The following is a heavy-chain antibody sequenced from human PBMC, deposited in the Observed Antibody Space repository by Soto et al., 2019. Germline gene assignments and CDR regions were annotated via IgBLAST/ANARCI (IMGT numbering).Heavy chain of an antibody. J-gene: IGHJ5*02. CDR2: IYSSGGT. CDR1: GFTFSSYA. D-gene: IGHD2-2*02. CDR3: AKTLGPSAIHPFS. Sequence: SLRLSCAASGFTFSSYAMTWVRQAPGKGLEWVSSIYSSGGTYYADSVKGRFTISRDDSKNTLYVQMNILRAEDTAVYYCAKTLGPSAIHPFSWGQGTLVTVSS. V-gene: IGHV3-23*01.